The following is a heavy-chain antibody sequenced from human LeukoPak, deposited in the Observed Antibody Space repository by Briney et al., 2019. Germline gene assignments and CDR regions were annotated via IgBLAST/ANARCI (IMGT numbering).Heavy chain of an antibody. J-gene: IGHJ5*02. D-gene: IGHD6-13*01. Sequence: SETLSLTGAVYGGSFSGYYWSWIRQPPGKGLEWIGEINHSGSTNYNPSLKSRVTISVDTSKTQFSLKLSSVTAADTAVYYCARVGYSSSWYERYNWFDPWGQGTLVTVSS. CDR2: INHSGST. CDR1: GGSFSGYY. CDR3: ARVGYSSSWYERYNWFDP. V-gene: IGHV4-34*01.